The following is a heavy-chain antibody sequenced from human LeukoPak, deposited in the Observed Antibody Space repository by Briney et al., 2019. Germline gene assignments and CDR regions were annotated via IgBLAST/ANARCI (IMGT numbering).Heavy chain of an antibody. CDR3: ARDGTNIAAAGTSAFDI. CDR2: ISYDGSNK. J-gene: IGHJ3*02. Sequence: GGSLRLSCAASGFTFSSYAMHWVRQAPGKGLEWVAVISYDGSNKYYADSVKGRFTISRDNSKNTLYLQMNSLRAEDTAVYYCARDGTNIAAAGTSAFDIWGQGIMVTVSS. D-gene: IGHD6-13*01. CDR1: GFTFSSYA. V-gene: IGHV3-30-3*01.